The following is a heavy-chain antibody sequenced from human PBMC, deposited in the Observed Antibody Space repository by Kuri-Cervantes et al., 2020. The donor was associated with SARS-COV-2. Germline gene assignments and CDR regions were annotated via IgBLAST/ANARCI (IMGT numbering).Heavy chain of an antibody. CDR2: INPKTGGT. CDR1: GYTFNDYY. V-gene: IGHV1-2*04. D-gene: IGHD1-26*01. CDR3: ARDNGDSGSYFV. J-gene: IGHJ6*02. Sequence: ASVKVSCKAYGYTFNDYYMHWVRQAPGQGLEWMGWINPKTGGTHYAQQFRGSITMTRDTSISTAYMELSRLRSDDTAVYYCARDNGDSGSYFVWGQGTTVTVSS.